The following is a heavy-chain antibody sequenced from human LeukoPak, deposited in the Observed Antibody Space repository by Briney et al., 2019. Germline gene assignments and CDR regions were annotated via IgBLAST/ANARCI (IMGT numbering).Heavy chain of an antibody. CDR3: ARGYSSGWYLEGSYFDY. Sequence: ASVTVSFTSSVYTFTSYDINWVRQAPGQGLEWMGWRNPNSGKTGYEHKFQGRGTITRDTSISTAYMELSSLRSDDPAVYYCARGYSSGWYLEGSYFDYWGQGTLVTVSS. CDR2: RNPNSGKT. V-gene: IGHV1-8*01. J-gene: IGHJ4*02. D-gene: IGHD6-19*01. CDR1: VYTFTSYD.